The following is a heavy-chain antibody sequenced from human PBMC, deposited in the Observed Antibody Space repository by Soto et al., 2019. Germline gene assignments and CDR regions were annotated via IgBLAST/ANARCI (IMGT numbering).Heavy chain of an antibody. V-gene: IGHV3-30-3*01. D-gene: IGHD5-12*01. CDR2: ISYDGSNK. CDR1: GFTFSSYA. CDR3: AGGRWLLDY. J-gene: IGHJ4*02. Sequence: PGGSLRLSCAASGFTFSSYAMHWVRQAPGKGLEWVAVISYDGSNKYYADSVKGRFTISRDNSKNTLYLQMNSLRAEDTAVYYCAGGRWLLDYWGQGTLVTVSS.